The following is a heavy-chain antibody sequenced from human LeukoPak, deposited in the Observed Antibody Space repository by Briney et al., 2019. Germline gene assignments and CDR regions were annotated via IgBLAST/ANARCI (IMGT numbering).Heavy chain of an antibody. D-gene: IGHD6-19*01. CDR1: GFTFRNYG. CDR3: AKVKEMYSSGSYYFDY. V-gene: IGHV3-30*18. CDR2: IPYDGFNP. Sequence: PGRSLRLSCAASGFTFRNYGMYWVRQAPGKGLDWVAVIPYDGFNPYYADSVKGRLTISRDNSKNTLWLQMNSLRADDTAVYYCAKVKEMYSSGSYYFDYWGQGTLVTVSS. J-gene: IGHJ4*02.